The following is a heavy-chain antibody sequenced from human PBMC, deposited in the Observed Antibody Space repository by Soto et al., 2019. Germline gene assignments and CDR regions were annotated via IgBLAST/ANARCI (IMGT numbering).Heavy chain of an antibody. CDR2: INHSGST. D-gene: IGHD3-9*01. Sequence: SETLSLTCAVSGGSISSSNWWSWVRQPPGEGLEWIGEINHSGSTNYNPSLKSRVTISVDTSKNQFSLKLSSVTAADTAVYYCARNPLRYFTWFDPWGPGTLVTVSS. CDR1: GGSISSSNW. CDR3: ARNPLRYFTWFDP. J-gene: IGHJ5*02. V-gene: IGHV4-4*02.